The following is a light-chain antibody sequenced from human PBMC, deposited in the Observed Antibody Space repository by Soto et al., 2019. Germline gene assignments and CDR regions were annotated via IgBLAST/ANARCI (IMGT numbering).Light chain of an antibody. CDR3: QQGKSFPLT. V-gene: IGKV1-12*01. CDR1: QDINKW. J-gene: IGKJ4*01. Sequence: DIQMTQSPSSVSASVGDRATITCRARQDINKWLAWYHQKPGLAPNLVIYTASRLHGGGPSRFSGSASGTDFALTISSLQPEDVATYYCQQGKSFPLTFSGGTKVDIK. CDR2: TAS.